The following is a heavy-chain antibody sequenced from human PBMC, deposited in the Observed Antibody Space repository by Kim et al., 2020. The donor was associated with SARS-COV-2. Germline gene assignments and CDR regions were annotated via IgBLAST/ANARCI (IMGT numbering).Heavy chain of an antibody. CDR2: XYSGGNT. Sequence: GGSLRLSCATSGFTVNSDCLSWVRQAPGKGLEWVSVXYSGGNTYYADSMKGRFTXSRDXXXNTXXXQXXXLRXXXTAXXXCAXXWNXXXIFXXXG. CDR1: GFTVNSDC. J-gene: IGHJ1*01. D-gene: IGHD1-1*01. V-gene: IGHV3-66*01. CDR3: AXXWNXXXIFXX.